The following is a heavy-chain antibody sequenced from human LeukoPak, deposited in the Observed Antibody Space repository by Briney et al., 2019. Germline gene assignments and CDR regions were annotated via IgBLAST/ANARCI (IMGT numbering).Heavy chain of an antibody. Sequence: ASVKVSCKTSGYTFATYFMHWVRQAPGQGLEWMGYIKPNSGVSNYAQKFRGRVTMTWDTSISTAYIELSGLTSDDTAIYYCARPTYCGSNCYFNFDYWGQGTLVTVSS. CDR2: IKPNSGVS. V-gene: IGHV1-2*02. J-gene: IGHJ4*02. CDR3: ARPTYCGSNCYFNFDY. CDR1: GYTFATYF. D-gene: IGHD2-21*02.